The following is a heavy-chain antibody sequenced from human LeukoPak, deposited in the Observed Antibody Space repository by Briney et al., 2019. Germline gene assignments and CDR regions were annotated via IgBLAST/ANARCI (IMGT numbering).Heavy chain of an antibody. Sequence: GGSVKVSCKASGYTFTGYYMHGGRQAPARRLEWMGWINPNSGGTNQSQKLQGRVHMIRETAISTAYMELSRLRSDDTAVYYCARAGRGPARFDYWGQGTLVSVSS. CDR3: ARAGRGPARFDY. J-gene: IGHJ4*02. D-gene: IGHD3-10*01. V-gene: IGHV1-2*02. CDR1: GYTFTGYY. CDR2: INPNSGGT.